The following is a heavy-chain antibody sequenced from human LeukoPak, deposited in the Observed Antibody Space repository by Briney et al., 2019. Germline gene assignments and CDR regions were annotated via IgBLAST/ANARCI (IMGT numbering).Heavy chain of an antibody. CDR1: GFSFTNYW. Sequence: QPGGSLRLSCAASGFSFTNYWMSWVRQAPGKGLEWVANVKEDGTTKQYVDSVKGRFTISSDNAKNSLSLQMDSLRAEDTAVYYCVSQEVVPHWGQGTLVCVSS. CDR3: VSQEVVPH. V-gene: IGHV3-7*01. J-gene: IGHJ4*02. D-gene: IGHD2-15*01. CDR2: VKEDGTTK.